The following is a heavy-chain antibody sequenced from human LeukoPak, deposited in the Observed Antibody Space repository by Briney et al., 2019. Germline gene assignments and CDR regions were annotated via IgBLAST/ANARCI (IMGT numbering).Heavy chain of an antibody. V-gene: IGHV3-15*01. Sequence: GGSLRLSCAASGFTFSNALMSWVRQAPGKGLEWVGRIKSKTDGGTTDYAAPVKGRFTISRDDSKKTLYLQMNSLKTEDTAVYYCTTDSENYDFWSYWGQGTLVTVSS. J-gene: IGHJ4*02. D-gene: IGHD3-3*01. CDR2: IKSKTDGGTT. CDR3: TTDSENYDFWSY. CDR1: GFTFSNAL.